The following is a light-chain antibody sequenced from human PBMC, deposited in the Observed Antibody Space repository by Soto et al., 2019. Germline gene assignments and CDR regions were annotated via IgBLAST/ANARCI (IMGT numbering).Light chain of an antibody. CDR2: DVT. J-gene: IGLJ3*02. CDR1: SSDVGGYNY. CDR3: SSYTSTSPWV. Sequence: QSALTQPASVSGSPGQSITISCTGTSSDVGGYNYVSWYQQHPGKAPKLMIYDVTNRPSGVSNRFSGSKSSNTASLTISGLQAEDEADYYCSSYTSTSPWVFGGGTQLTVL. V-gene: IGLV2-14*01.